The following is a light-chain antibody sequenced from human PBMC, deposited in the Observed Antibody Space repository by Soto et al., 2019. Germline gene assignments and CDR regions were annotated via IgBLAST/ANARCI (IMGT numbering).Light chain of an antibody. Sequence: EIVLTQSPGTLSLSPGERGTLSCRASQGVSSDLAWYQHKPGQAPRLLIYGASTRATGIPARFSGSGSGTEFTLTISSLQSEDFAVYYCQQYDNWPPAWTFGQGTKVDIK. CDR3: QQYDNWPPAWT. CDR1: QGVSSD. CDR2: GAS. V-gene: IGKV3-15*01. J-gene: IGKJ1*01.